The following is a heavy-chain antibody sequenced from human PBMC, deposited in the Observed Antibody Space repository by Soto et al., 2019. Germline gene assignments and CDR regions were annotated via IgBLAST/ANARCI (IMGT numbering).Heavy chain of an antibody. CDR3: TRGPVLAATQVYSYYYCIDL. CDR1: RGSISSSNW. V-gene: IGHV4-4*02. J-gene: IGHJ6*02. CDR2: IYYSGST. D-gene: IGHD1-26*01. Sequence: SQTLSLPGSVCRGSISSSNWWSWVRQPTGKGLGWVGAIYYSGSTNYNPSLKSRVTISVDKCKNQFSLKRSSVCAQETDVYYCTRGPVLAATQVYSYYYCIDLWGQGTRVTVSS.